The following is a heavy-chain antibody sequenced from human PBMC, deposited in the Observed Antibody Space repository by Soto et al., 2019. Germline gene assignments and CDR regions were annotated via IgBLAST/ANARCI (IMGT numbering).Heavy chain of an antibody. J-gene: IGHJ4*02. CDR1: GDSVSSNSAA. CDR2: TYYRSKWYN. V-gene: IGHV6-1*01. Sequence: SQTLSLTCAISGDSVSSNSAAWNWIRQSPSRGLEWLGRTYYRSKWYNDYAVSVKSRITINPDTSKNQFSLQLNSVTPEDTAVYYCARGWGGGYSYDVTNLNFDYWGQGTLVTVSS. D-gene: IGHD5-18*01. CDR3: ARGWGGGYSYDVTNLNFDY.